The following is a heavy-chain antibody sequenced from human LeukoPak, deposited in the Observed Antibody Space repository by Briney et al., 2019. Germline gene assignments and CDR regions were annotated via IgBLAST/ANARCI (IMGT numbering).Heavy chain of an antibody. V-gene: IGHV3-30*02. CDR3: ALDESSSSPY. CDR2: IRYDGSSI. Sequence: HPGGSLRLSCAASGFTFRDYGMHWVRQAPGKGLEWVAFIRYDGSSIYYADSVKGRFTISRDNSKNTLYLQMNGLRGEDTASYHCALDESSSSPYWGQGTLVTVSS. CDR1: GFTFRDYG. J-gene: IGHJ4*02. D-gene: IGHD6-6*01.